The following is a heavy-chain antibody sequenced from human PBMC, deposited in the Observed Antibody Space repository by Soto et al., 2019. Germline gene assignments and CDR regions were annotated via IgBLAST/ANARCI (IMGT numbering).Heavy chain of an antibody. V-gene: IGHV4-31*03. D-gene: IGHD1-7*01. CDR2: IYYTGKT. Sequence: PSETLSLTCTVSGGSRSYGGYYWTWIRQYPGKGLEWIGYIYYTGKTYYNPSLKSRVSMSADTSKNQFSLKLTSVTAADTAVYYCARDGHSNWNYFDPWGQGTLVTVSS. J-gene: IGHJ5*02. CDR1: GGSRSYGGYY. CDR3: ARDGHSNWNYFDP.